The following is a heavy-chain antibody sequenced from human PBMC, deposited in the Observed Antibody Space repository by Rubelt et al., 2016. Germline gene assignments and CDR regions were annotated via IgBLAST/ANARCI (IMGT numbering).Heavy chain of an antibody. CDR3: AKGELRSNYNYYAMDV. D-gene: IGHD3-3*01. CDR1: GFTFNLYA. V-gene: IGHV3-23*01. J-gene: IGHJ6*02. CDR2: ISGTGSST. Sequence: EVQLLESGGGLVQPGGSLRLSCAASGFTFNLYAMNWVRQAPGRGLEWVSAISGTGSSTYYPDSVKGRFTISRDNSKNTLYLQMNSLRAEDTAVYYCAKGELRSNYNYYAMDVWGQGTTVTVS.